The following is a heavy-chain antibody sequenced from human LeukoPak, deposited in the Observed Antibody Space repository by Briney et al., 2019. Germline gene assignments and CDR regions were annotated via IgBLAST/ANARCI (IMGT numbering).Heavy chain of an antibody. CDR2: ISCDGSNK. CDR3: ARDEKGSFDY. Sequence: HPGGSLRLSCAASGFTFSSYAMHWVRQAPGKGLEWVAVISCDGSNKYYADSVKGRFTISRDNSKNTLYLQMNSLRAEDTAVYYCARDEKGSFDYWGQGTLVTVSS. CDR1: GFTFSSYA. J-gene: IGHJ4*02. V-gene: IGHV3-30*04.